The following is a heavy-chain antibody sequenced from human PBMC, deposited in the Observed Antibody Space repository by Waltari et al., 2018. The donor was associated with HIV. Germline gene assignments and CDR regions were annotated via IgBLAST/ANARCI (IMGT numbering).Heavy chain of an antibody. J-gene: IGHJ4*02. CDR3: ARGGNYYRSGSYYKLDY. V-gene: IGHV4-34*01. D-gene: IGHD3-10*01. CDR1: GGSFSDYY. Sequence: QVQLQQWGAGLLKPSAPLSLTCAVYGGSFSDYYWRWIRQPPGKGLEWIGEINHSGSTNYNPSLNSRVTISVDTSKSQFSLKLSSVTAADTAVYYCARGGNYYRSGSYYKLDYWGQGTPVTVSS. CDR2: INHSGST.